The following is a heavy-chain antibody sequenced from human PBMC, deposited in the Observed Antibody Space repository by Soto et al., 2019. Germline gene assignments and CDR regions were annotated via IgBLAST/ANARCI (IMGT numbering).Heavy chain of an antibody. J-gene: IGHJ6*02. D-gene: IGHD2-15*01. Sequence: QVQLVQSGAEVKKPGASVKVSCKVSGYTLTELSMHWVRQAPGKGLEWMGGFDPEDGETIYAQKFQGRVIMTEDTPTETAYMARSSLRSEEPAVYYRASSVVAAATAYNYGMDVWGQGPTVTVSS. CDR3: ASSVVAAATAYNYGMDV. CDR2: FDPEDGET. CDR1: GYTLTELS. V-gene: IGHV1-24*01.